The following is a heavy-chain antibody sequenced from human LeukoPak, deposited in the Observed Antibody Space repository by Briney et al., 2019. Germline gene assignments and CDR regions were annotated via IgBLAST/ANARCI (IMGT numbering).Heavy chain of an antibody. J-gene: IGHJ3*02. D-gene: IGHD3-10*01. Sequence: GGSLRLSCAASGFTVSSNYMSWVRQAPGKGLEWVSVIYSGGSTYYADSVKGRFTISRDNSKNTLYHQMNSLRAEDTAVYYCARDVTTMVREGDAFDIWGQGTMVTVSS. CDR1: GFTVSSNY. V-gene: IGHV3-66*01. CDR2: IYSGGST. CDR3: ARDVTTMVREGDAFDI.